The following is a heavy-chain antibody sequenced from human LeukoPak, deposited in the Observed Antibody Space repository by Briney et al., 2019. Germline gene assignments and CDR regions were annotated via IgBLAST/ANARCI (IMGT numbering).Heavy chain of an antibody. D-gene: IGHD3-3*01. CDR3: ARDQQEYDFWSGTTNWFDR. CDR2: INNDRSST. V-gene: IGHV3-74*01. CDR1: GFTFSSYW. Sequence: GGSLRLSCAASGFTFSSYWMHWVRQAPGKGLVWVSRINNDRSSTSYADSVRGRFTISRDNAKNTLYLQMNSLRAEDTAVYYCARDQQEYDFWSGTTNWFDRWGQGTLVTVSS. J-gene: IGHJ5*02.